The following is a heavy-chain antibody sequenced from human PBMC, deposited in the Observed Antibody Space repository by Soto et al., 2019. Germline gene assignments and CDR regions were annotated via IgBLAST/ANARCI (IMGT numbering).Heavy chain of an antibody. D-gene: IGHD5-18*01. J-gene: IGHJ4*02. CDR2: ISGYNGNT. CDR3: AKGYNYGYGDY. CDR1: GYTFTTYG. Sequence: QVQLVQSGAEVKKPGASVKVSCRASGYTFTTYGISWVRQAPGQGLEWLGWISGYNGNTNYAQKFQGRVTRTTDTSTSTAYMELGRLRSADTAVYFCAKGYNYGYGDYWGLGTLVTVSS. V-gene: IGHV1-18*01.